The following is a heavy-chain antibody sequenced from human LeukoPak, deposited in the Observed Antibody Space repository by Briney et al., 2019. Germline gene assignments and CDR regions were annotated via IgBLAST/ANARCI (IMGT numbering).Heavy chain of an antibody. J-gene: IGHJ4*02. D-gene: IGHD3-10*01. CDR1: GGSISSGDYY. CDR2: IYYSGST. Sequence: PSQTLSLTCTVSGGSISSGDYYWSWIRQPPGKGLEWIGYIYYSGSTYYNPSLKSRVTISVDTSENQFSLKLSSVTAADTAVYYCARVGVYYYGSGSYYIFDYWGQGTLVTVSS. V-gene: IGHV4-30-4*08. CDR3: ARVGVYYYGSGSYYIFDY.